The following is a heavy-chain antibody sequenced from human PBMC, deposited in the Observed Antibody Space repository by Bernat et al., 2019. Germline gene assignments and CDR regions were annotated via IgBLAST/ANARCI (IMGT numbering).Heavy chain of an antibody. J-gene: IGHJ6*02. CDR3: AKVNGLLWFGELPRYYYYGMDV. CDR2: ISGSGGST. Sequence: VQLLESGGGLVQPGGSLRLSCAASGFTFSSYAMSWVRQAPGKGLEWVSAISGSGGSTYYADSVKGRFTISRDNSKNTLYLQMNSLRAEDTAVYYCAKVNGLLWFGELPRYYYYGMDVWGQGTTVTVSS. D-gene: IGHD3-10*01. CDR1: GFTFSSYA. V-gene: IGHV3-23*01.